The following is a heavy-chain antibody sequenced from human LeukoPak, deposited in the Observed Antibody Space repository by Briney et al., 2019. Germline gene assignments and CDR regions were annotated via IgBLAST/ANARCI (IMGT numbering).Heavy chain of an antibody. J-gene: IGHJ4*02. Sequence: GGSLRLSCAASGLTFTSAWMSWVRHTPGKELGWVARIKSNTDGGTTDYAAPVKGRFTISRDDSKNTLYLQMNSLKSEDTAICYCATRTGTDGYHWAYDHWGQGTLVTVSS. CDR1: GLTFTSAW. CDR2: IKSNTDGGTT. V-gene: IGHV3-15*01. D-gene: IGHD5-24*01. CDR3: ATRTGTDGYHWAYDH.